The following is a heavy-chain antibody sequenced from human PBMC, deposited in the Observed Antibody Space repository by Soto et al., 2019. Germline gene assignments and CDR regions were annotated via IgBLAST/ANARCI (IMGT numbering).Heavy chain of an antibody. CDR1: GFTFSNFP. Sequence: PGGSLRLSCAASGFTFSNFPMTWVRQAPGKGLEWVSYISGASNYIYYADSVKGRFTISRDNAKNSVSLQMNSLRDEDTAVYHCARQVYTVVTPIDYWGQGTLVTVSS. CDR2: ISGASNYI. V-gene: IGHV3-48*02. D-gene: IGHD2-21*02. CDR3: ARQVYTVVTPIDY. J-gene: IGHJ4*02.